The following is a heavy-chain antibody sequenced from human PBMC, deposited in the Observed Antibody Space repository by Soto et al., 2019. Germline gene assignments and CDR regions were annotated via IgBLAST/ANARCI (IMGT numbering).Heavy chain of an antibody. CDR1: GYTFSRYG. J-gene: IGHJ6*02. Sequence: WASVKVSCKASGYTFSRYGISWVRQAPGQGLEWMGWISAYNGNGNYAQKFRDRVTMTTDTSTNTAYMDLRSLTSDDTAVYYCAREGYCSSGSCALYSHDFFCMDFWGQGTTVTVSS. D-gene: IGHD2-15*01. V-gene: IGHV1-18*01. CDR3: AREGYCSSGSCALYSHDFFCMDF. CDR2: ISAYNGNG.